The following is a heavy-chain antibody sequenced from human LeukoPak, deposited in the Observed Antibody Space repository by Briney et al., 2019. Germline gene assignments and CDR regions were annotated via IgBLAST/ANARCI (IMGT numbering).Heavy chain of an antibody. V-gene: IGHV2-70*04. J-gene: IGHJ3*02. CDR1: GFPLSTSGMR. CDR2: IDWDDDK. Sequence: ESGPALVKPTQTLTLTCTFSGFPLSTSGMRASWIRQPPGKALEWLARIDWDDDKFYSTSLKTRLTISKDTSKNQVVLTMTNMDPVDTATYYCARGAADDAFDIWGQGTMVTVSS. D-gene: IGHD6-13*01. CDR3: ARGAADDAFDI.